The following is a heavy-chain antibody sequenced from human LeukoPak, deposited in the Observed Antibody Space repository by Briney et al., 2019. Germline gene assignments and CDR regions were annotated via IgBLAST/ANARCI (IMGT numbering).Heavy chain of an antibody. J-gene: IGHJ3*02. CDR3: ARSPGYQLPTSI. CDR1: GGSISSYY. D-gene: IGHD2-2*01. CDR2: IYYSGST. V-gene: IGHV4-59*01. Sequence: SETLSLTCTVSGGSISSYYWSWIRQPPGKGLEWIGYIYYSGSTNYNPSLKSRVTISVDTSKNQFSLKLSSVTAADTAVYYCARSPGYQLPTSIWGQGTMVTVSS.